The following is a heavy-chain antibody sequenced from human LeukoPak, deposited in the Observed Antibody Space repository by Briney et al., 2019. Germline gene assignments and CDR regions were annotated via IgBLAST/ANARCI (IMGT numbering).Heavy chain of an antibody. J-gene: IGHJ4*02. V-gene: IGHV4-61*02. CDR1: GGSISSGSYY. D-gene: IGHD4-17*01. CDR2: IYTSGST. Sequence: SQTLSLTCTVSGGSISSGSYYWSWIRQPAGKGLEWIGRIYTSGSTNYNPSLKSRVTISVDTSQNQFSLKLSSVTAADTAVYYCARHPLYGDYVAGNYWGQGTLVTVSS. CDR3: ARHPLYGDYVAGNY.